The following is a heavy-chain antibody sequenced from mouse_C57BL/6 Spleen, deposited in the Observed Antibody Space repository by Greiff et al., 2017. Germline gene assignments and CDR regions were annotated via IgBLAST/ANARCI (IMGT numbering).Heavy chain of an antibody. D-gene: IGHD1-1*01. Sequence: VKLMESGAELVRPGASVTLSCKASGYTFTDYEMHWVKQTPVHGLEWIGAIDPETGGTAYNQKFKGKAILTADKSSSTAYMELRSLTSEDSAVYYCTRGGLYYGSSYAMDYWGQGTSVTVSS. CDR2: IDPETGGT. V-gene: IGHV1-15*01. CDR1: GYTFTDYE. J-gene: IGHJ4*01. CDR3: TRGGLYYGSSYAMDY.